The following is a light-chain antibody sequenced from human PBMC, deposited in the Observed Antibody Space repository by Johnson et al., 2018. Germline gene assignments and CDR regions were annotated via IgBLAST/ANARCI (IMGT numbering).Light chain of an antibody. CDR3: GTWDSRLSAGNV. CDR1: SSNIGNNY. J-gene: IGLJ1*01. CDR2: ENN. Sequence: QSVLTQPPSVSAAPGQKVTISCSGSSSNIGNNYVSWYQQLPGTAPKLLIYENNKRPSGITDRFSGSKSGTSATLGITGLQTGDEADYYCGTWDSRLSAGNVFGTGTKVTVL. V-gene: IGLV1-51*02.